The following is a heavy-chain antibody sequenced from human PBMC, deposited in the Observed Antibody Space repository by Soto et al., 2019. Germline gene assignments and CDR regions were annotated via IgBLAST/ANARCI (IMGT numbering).Heavy chain of an antibody. CDR2: ISGSGGST. D-gene: IGHD3-3*01. CDR3: ARRDYDFWSTNWFDH. CDR1: GFTFSSYA. V-gene: IGHV3-23*01. Sequence: LXLSCAASGFTFSSYAMSWVRQAPGKGLEWVSAISGSGGSTYYADSVKGRFTISRDNSKNTLYLQMNSLRAEDTAVYYCARRDYDFWSTNWFDHWGQGTLVTVSS. J-gene: IGHJ5*02.